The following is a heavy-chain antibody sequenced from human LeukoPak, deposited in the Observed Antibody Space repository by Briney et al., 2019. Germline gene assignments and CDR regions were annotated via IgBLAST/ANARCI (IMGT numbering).Heavy chain of an antibody. D-gene: IGHD3-10*01. Sequence: GGSLRLSCAASGFTFSSYAMTWVRQAPGKGLEWVSAISGSGGSTYYADSVKGRFTISRDNSKNTLYLQMNSLRAEDTALYYCAKGLGRLWFGEFWFDPWGQGTLVTVSS. V-gene: IGHV3-23*01. CDR3: AKGLGRLWFGEFWFDP. CDR1: GFTFSSYA. J-gene: IGHJ5*02. CDR2: ISGSGGST.